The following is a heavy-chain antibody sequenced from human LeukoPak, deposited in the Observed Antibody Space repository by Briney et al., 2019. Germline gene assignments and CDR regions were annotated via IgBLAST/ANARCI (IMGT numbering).Heavy chain of an antibody. CDR2: IYTSGST. J-gene: IGHJ4*02. CDR1: GGPISSGSYY. V-gene: IGHV4-61*02. CDR3: AGNSVGATAY. Sequence: PSETLSLTCTVSGGPISSGSYYWSWIRQPAGKGLEWIGRIYTSGSTNYNPSLKSRVTISVDTSKNQFSLKLSSVTAADTAVYYCAGNSVGATAYWGQGTLVTVSS. D-gene: IGHD1-26*01.